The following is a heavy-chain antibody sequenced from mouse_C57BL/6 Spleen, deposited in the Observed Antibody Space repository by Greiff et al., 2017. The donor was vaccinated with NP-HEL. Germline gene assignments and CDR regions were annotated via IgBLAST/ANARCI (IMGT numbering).Heavy chain of an antibody. J-gene: IGHJ2*01. CDR1: GYAFSSYW. CDR3: ARWGSSYNYFDY. D-gene: IGHD1-1*01. Sequence: QVQLKESGAELVKPGASVKISCKASGYAFSSYWMNWVKQRPGKGLEWIGQIYPGDGDTNYNGKFKGKATLTADKSSSTAYMQLSSLTSEDSAVYFCARWGSSYNYFDYWGQGTTLTVSS. V-gene: IGHV1-80*01. CDR2: IYPGDGDT.